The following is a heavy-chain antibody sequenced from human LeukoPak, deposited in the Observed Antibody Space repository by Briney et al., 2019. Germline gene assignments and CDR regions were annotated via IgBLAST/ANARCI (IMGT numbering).Heavy chain of an antibody. J-gene: IGHJ4*02. D-gene: IGHD3-22*01. CDR1: GDSVSSNSGA. CDR3: ATSGQWLLLSFDY. V-gene: IGHV6-1*01. Sequence: SQTLSLTCAISGDSVSSNSGAWHWIRQSPSRGLEWLGRTYYRSKWYNDYAVSVKSRITINPDTSKNQFSLQLNSVTPEDTAVYYCATSGQWLLLSFDYWGQGTLVTVSS. CDR2: TYYRSKWYN.